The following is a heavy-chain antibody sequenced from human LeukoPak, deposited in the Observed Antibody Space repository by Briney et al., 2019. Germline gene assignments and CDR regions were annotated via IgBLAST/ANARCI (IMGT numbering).Heavy chain of an antibody. CDR3: ARHSSGWYGPADY. J-gene: IGHJ4*02. Sequence: SETLSLTCAVYGGSFSGYYWSWIRQPPGKGLEWIGEINHSGSTNYNPSLKSRVTISVDTSKNQFSLKLSSVTAADTAVYYCARHSSGWYGPADYWGQGTLVTVSS. V-gene: IGHV4-34*01. CDR1: GGSFSGYY. D-gene: IGHD6-19*01. CDR2: INHSGST.